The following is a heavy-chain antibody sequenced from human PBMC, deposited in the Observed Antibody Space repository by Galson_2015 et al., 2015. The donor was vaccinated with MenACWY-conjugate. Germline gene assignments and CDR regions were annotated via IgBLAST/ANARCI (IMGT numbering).Heavy chain of an antibody. CDR3: AKSVVGTLRGYDY. J-gene: IGHJ4*02. D-gene: IGHD1-26*01. CDR2: VNINSKT. V-gene: IGHV3-23*01. Sequence: SLRLSCAASGVTFSQSGMTWVRQAAGKGLEWVASVNINSKTYYANFVEGRFTISRDNSKNIVYLHMYNLRAEDTAIYYCAKSVVGTLRGYDYWGQGTLVTVSS. CDR1: GVTFSQSG.